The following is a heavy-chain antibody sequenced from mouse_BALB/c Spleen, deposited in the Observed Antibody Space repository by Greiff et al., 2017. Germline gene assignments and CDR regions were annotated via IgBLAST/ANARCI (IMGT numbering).Heavy chain of an antibody. J-gene: IGHJ2*01. Sequence: VQLQQPGAELVKPGASVKLSCKASGYTFTSYWMHWVKQRPGQGLEWIGEIDPSDSYTNYNQKFKGKATLTVDKSSSTAYMQLSSLTSEDSAVYYCARSEVGRNFDYWGQGTTLTVSS. CDR3: ARSEVGRNFDY. V-gene: IGHV1-69*02. CDR2: IDPSDSYT. CDR1: GYTFTSYW.